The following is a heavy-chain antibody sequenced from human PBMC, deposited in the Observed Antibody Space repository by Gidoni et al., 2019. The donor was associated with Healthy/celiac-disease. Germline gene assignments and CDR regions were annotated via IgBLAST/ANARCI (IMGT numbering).Heavy chain of an antibody. CDR1: GCSLSSCTYY. CDR3: ARHVRYCSSTSCMVWFDT. V-gene: IGHV4-39*01. D-gene: IGHD2-2*01. Sequence: QLQLPASVPGLFTPSETLSLTFTVSGCSLSSCTYYWRWIRQPPGKGLECIGSIYYSGSTYYKPCIKSRVTISVETSKNQFSLKLSPVTAADKAVYYCARHVRYCSSTSCMVWFDTWGQGTLVTVSS. J-gene: IGHJ5*02. CDR2: IYYSGST.